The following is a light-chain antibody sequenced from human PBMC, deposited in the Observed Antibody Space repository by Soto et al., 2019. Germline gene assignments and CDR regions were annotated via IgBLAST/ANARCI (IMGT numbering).Light chain of an antibody. Sequence: QSALTQPPSASGTRGQRVTISCSGSNSNIGRNTVNWYQQLPGTAPKLLIYRNNQRPSGVPDRFSGSKSGTSASLAISGLQSYDESDYYCASWDDGLTGYVFGTGTKVTVL. CDR2: RNN. V-gene: IGLV1-44*01. CDR3: ASWDDGLTGYV. CDR1: NSNIGRNT. J-gene: IGLJ1*01.